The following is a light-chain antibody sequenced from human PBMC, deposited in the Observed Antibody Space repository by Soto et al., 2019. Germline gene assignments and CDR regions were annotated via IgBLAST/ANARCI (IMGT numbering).Light chain of an antibody. V-gene: IGLV1-51*02. CDR2: KND. CDR1: SSNIGNNY. CDR3: GTWDSSLSASYV. Sequence: QSVLTQPPSVSAAPGQKVTISCSGSSSNIGNNYVSWYQQLPGTAPKLLIYKNDKRPSGIPDRFSGSKSDTSATLGITGLQTGDEADYYCGTWDSSLSASYVFGTGTKVTVL. J-gene: IGLJ1*01.